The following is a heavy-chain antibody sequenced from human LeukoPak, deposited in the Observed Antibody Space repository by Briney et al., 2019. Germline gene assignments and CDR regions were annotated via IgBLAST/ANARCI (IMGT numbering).Heavy chain of an antibody. V-gene: IGHV5-51*01. CDR2: IWPDDSDK. D-gene: IGHD5-24*01. CDR1: GYSFSNYW. CDR3: ARQGKDGYRVVDY. J-gene: IGHJ4*02. Sequence: GESLKISCKGSGYSFSNYWIGWVRQMPGKGLEWMGIIWPDDSDKRYSPSFQGQVTISADKSISTAYLQWSSLKASDTAMYYCARQGKDGYRVVDYWGQGTLVTVSS.